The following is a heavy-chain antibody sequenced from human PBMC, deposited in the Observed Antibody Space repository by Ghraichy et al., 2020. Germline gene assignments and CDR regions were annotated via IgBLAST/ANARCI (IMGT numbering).Heavy chain of an antibody. CDR1: GGSVSSGTYF. D-gene: IGHD3-10*02. Sequence: SQTLSLTCSVSGGSVSSGTYFWTWIRQPPGKGLEWVGHMYYSGTTNYNPSLKSRVNISVDRSKNQFSLKLDSVTAADTAVYYCAREEGDMFLPTTHWGQGTLVTVSS. J-gene: IGHJ4*02. CDR3: AREEGDMFLPTTH. CDR2: MYYSGTT. V-gene: IGHV4-61*01.